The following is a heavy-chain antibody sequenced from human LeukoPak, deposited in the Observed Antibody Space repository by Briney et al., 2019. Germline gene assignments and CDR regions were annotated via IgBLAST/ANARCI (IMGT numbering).Heavy chain of an antibody. J-gene: IGHJ4*02. CDR2: IYYSGST. Sequence: SETLSLTCTVSGDSISTSSYYWGWIRQPPGKGLEWLGSIYYSGSTNYNPSLKSRVTISVDTSKNQFSLKLSSVTAADTAVYYCASTQLRGVMNYTLFDYWAQGTLVTVSS. D-gene: IGHD3-3*01. CDR1: GDSISTSSYY. V-gene: IGHV4-39*07. CDR3: ASTQLRGVMNYTLFDY.